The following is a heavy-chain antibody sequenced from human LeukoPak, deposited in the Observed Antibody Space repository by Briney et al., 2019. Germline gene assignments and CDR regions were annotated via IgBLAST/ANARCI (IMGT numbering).Heavy chain of an antibody. J-gene: IGHJ4*02. CDR3: VRDDDRPDNGLDY. CDR1: GFPFRSYA. Sequence: GGSLRLSCAASGFPFRSYAMHWVRQAPGKGLEYVSAITLDGISTYYANSVKGRFTISRDNSKNTLYLRMGSLRAEDTAVYYCVRDDDRPDNGLDYWGQGTLVTVSS. V-gene: IGHV3-64*01. D-gene: IGHD3-22*01. CDR2: ITLDGIST.